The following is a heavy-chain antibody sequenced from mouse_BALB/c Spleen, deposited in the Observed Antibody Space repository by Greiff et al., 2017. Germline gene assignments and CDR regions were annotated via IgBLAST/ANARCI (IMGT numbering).Heavy chain of an antibody. Sequence: EVKLMESGGGLVKPGGSLKLSCAASGFTFSSYAMSWVRQTPEKRLEWVASISSGGSTYYPDSVKGRFTISRDNARNILYLQMSSLRSEDTAMYYCAREELRREYYYAMDYWGQGTSGTVSS. D-gene: IGHD2-12*01. CDR1: GFTFSSYA. J-gene: IGHJ4*01. CDR2: ISSGGST. V-gene: IGHV5-6-5*01. CDR3: AREELRREYYYAMDY.